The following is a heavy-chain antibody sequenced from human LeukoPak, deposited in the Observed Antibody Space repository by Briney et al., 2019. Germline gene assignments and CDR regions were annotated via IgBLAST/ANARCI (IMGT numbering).Heavy chain of an antibody. CDR3: AIYSSSWYNNFDY. J-gene: IGHJ4*02. Sequence: GSLRLSCAASRFTFSSYWMSWVRQAPGKGLEWVANIKQDGSEKYYVDSVKGRFTISRDNAKNSLYLQMNSLRAEDTAVYYCAIYSSSWYNNFDYWGQGTLVTVSP. CDR1: RFTFSSYW. D-gene: IGHD6-13*01. CDR2: IKQDGSEK. V-gene: IGHV3-7*01.